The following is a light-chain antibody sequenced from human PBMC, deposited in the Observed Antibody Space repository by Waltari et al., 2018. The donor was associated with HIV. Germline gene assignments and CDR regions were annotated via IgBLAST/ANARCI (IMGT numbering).Light chain of an antibody. CDR3: ATWADRPSGPVV. J-gene: IGLJ2*01. V-gene: IGLV1-47*01. Sequence: QSVLTPPPSASGTPGQRVTISCSGSSSNVHWYQKLPGTAPKLLIFRNNQRASGVPDRFSGSKSGTSASLVISGLRSEDEADYYCATWADRPSGPVVFGGGTKVTVL. CDR2: RNN. CDR1: SSN.